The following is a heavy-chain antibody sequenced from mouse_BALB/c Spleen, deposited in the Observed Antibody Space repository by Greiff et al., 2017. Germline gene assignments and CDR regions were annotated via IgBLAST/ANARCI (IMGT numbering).Heavy chain of an antibody. D-gene: IGHD1-2*01. V-gene: IGHV3-6*02. CDR1: GYSITSGYY. CDR2: ISYDGSN. Sequence: EVKVEESGPGLVKPSQSLSLTCSVTGYSITSGYYWNWIRQFPGNKLEWMGYISYDGSNNYNPSLKNRISITRDTSKNQFFLKLNSVTTEDTATYYCARVATARGFAYWGQGTLVTVSA. CDR3: ARVATARGFAY. J-gene: IGHJ3*01.